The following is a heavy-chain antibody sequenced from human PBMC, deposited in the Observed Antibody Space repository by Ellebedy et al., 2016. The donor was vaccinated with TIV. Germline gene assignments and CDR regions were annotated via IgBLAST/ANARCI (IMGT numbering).Heavy chain of an antibody. CDR2: VHYSGGT. Sequence: MPSETLSLTCTVSGASISSSGYFCDWIRQPPGEGLEWIGSVHYSGGTYYNPSLKSRLTISEDMSKNHFSLSLGSVAAADTAIYYCARGEDILYFDSWGQGTLVTVSS. CDR1: GASISSSGYF. V-gene: IGHV4-39*07. J-gene: IGHJ4*02. D-gene: IGHD3-9*01. CDR3: ARGEDILYFDS.